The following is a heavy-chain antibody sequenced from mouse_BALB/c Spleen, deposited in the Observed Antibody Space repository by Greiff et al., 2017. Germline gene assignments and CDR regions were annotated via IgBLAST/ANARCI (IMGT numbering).Heavy chain of an antibody. CDR3: ARGDYYGSSYDYYAMDY. CDR1: GYTFTSYY. Sequence: VQLKQSGPELVKPGASVRISCKASGYTFTSYYIHWVKQRPGQGLEWIGWIYPGNVNTKYNEKFKGKATLTADKSSSTAYMQLSSLTSEDSAVYFCARGDYYGSSYDYYAMDYWGQGTSVTVSS. D-gene: IGHD1-1*01. CDR2: IYPGNVNT. J-gene: IGHJ4*01. V-gene: IGHV1S56*01.